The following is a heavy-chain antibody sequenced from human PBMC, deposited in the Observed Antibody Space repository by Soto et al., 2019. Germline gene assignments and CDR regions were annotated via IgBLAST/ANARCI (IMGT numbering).Heavy chain of an antibody. J-gene: IGHJ4*02. V-gene: IGHV4-39*01. Sequence: PSETLSLTCTVSGGSISSGGYYWSWIRQPPGKGLEWIGSIYYSGSTYYNPSLKSRVTISVDTSKNQFSLKLSSVTAADTAVYYCARRERWLLDYWGQGTLVTVSS. CDR1: GGSISSGGYY. CDR2: IYYSGST. D-gene: IGHD2-15*01. CDR3: ARRERWLLDY.